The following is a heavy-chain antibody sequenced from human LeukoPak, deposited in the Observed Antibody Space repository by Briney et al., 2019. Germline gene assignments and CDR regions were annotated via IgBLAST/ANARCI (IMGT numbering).Heavy chain of an antibody. D-gene: IGHD5-18*01. CDR2: IKQEGSEK. V-gene: IGHV3-7*01. CDR1: GFTFRKYW. J-gene: IGHJ4*02. CDR3: ARGGSGYSYGKIDS. Sequence: GGSLRLSCAASGFTFRKYWMNWVRQAPGKGREGVANIKQEGSEKYYVDCVKGRFTISRDNAKKSVYVQMNRQRDEDTAVYSCARGGSGYSYGKIDSWGQGILVTVSS.